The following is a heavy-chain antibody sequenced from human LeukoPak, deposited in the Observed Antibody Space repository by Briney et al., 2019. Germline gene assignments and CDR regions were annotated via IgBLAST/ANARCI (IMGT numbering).Heavy chain of an antibody. CDR2: ISYGGSNK. CDR3: AKAHADDSSHA. V-gene: IGHV3-30*18. Sequence: GGSLRLSCAASGFTFSSYGMHWVRQAPGKGLEWVAVISYGGSNKYYADSVKGRFTISRDNSKNTLYLQMNSLRAEDTAVYYCAKAHADDSSHAWGQGTLVTVSS. D-gene: IGHD3-22*01. CDR1: GFTFSSYG. J-gene: IGHJ5*02.